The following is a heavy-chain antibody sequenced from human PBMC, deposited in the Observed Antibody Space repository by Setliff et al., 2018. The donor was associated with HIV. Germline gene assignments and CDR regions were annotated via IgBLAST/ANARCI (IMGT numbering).Heavy chain of an antibody. J-gene: IGHJ4*02. V-gene: IGHV4-39*07. D-gene: IGHD3-22*01. Sequence: KPSETLSLTCTVSNGSISSNHYYWGWIRQPPGKGLEWIGYIYYSGSTYYNPSLKSRVTISVDTSKNQFSLKMSSVTAADTAVYYCARDDYYDSTGYEGASFWGRGTLVTVSS. CDR3: ARDDYYDSTGYEGASF. CDR1: NGSISSNHYY. CDR2: IYYSGST.